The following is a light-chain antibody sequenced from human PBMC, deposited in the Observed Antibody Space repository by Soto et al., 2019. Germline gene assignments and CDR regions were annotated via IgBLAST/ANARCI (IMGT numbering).Light chain of an antibody. CDR3: QQSYTILWT. CDR2: AAS. Sequence: DIQMTQSPSSLSASVGGRVAISCRASQNIGSYLNWYQQTPGRAPKLLVYAASSLQTGVPSRFSGSGSGTDFTLTIASLQPEDFATYYCQQSYTILWTFGQGTKVEL. CDR1: QNIGSY. V-gene: IGKV1-39*01. J-gene: IGKJ1*01.